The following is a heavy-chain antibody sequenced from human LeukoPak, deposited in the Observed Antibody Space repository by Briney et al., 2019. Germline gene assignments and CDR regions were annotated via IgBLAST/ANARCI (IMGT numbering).Heavy chain of an antibody. J-gene: IGHJ4*02. D-gene: IGHD6-13*01. V-gene: IGHV4-4*02. Sequence: SGTLSLTCAVSGGSISSSNWWSWVRQPPGKGLEWIGEIYHSGSTNYNPSLKSRVTISVDKSKNQFSLKLSSVTAADTAVYYCARGRGYSSSWYLDYWGQGILVAVSP. CDR3: ARGRGYSSSWYLDY. CDR1: GGSISSSNW. CDR2: IYHSGST.